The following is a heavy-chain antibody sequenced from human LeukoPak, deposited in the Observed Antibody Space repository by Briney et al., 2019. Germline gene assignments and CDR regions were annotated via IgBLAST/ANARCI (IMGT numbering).Heavy chain of an antibody. CDR3: AKDREGGYSYGSGFDY. CDR1: GFTFSGYW. Sequence: GGSLRLSCAASGFTFSGYWMHWVRQPPGKGLVWVSRINSVGSDTIYADSVKGRFTISRDNAKNTLYLQMNSLRAEDTAVYYCAKDREGGYSYGSGFDYWGQGTLVTVSS. V-gene: IGHV3-74*01. J-gene: IGHJ4*02. D-gene: IGHD5-18*01. CDR2: INSVGSDT.